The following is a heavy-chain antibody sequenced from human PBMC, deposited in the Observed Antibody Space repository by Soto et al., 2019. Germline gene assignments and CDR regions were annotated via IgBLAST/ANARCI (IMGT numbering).Heavy chain of an antibody. D-gene: IGHD3-22*01. J-gene: IGHJ4*02. CDR3: ARGRDGDDSSGYYYGDFDY. CDR1: GGTFSSYA. CDR2: IIPIFGTA. Sequence: GASVKVSCKASGGTFSSYAISWVRQGPGQGLEWMGGIIPIFGTANYAQKFQGRVTITADESTSTAYMELSSLRSEDTAVYYCARGRDGDDSSGYYYGDFDYWGQGTLVTVSS. V-gene: IGHV1-69*13.